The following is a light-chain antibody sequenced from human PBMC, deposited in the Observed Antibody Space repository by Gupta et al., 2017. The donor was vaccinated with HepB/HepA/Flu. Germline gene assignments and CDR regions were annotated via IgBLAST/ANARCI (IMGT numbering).Light chain of an antibody. Sequence: QSALTPPPPAPGSPCQSATISCTGTSSDVGDNNYVSWYQQHPGKAPKLMIYEGTRRPAGVPDRFAGSKAGNTASLTVSGLQAEDEADYYCSSYAGTNSLVFGGGTKLTVL. CDR3: SSYAGTNSLV. CDR2: EGT. CDR1: SSDVGDNNY. J-gene: IGLJ3*02. V-gene: IGLV2-8*01.